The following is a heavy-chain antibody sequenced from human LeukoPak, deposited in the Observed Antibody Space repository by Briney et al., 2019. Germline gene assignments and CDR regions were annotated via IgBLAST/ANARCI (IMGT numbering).Heavy chain of an antibody. Sequence: PGGSLRLSCAASGFTFSSYSMNWVRQAPGKGLEWVSYISSSSSTIYYADSVKGRFTISRDNAKNSLYLQMNSLRAEDTAVYYCTREEGDDNNGYYPFDYWGQGILVTVSS. V-gene: IGHV3-48*01. CDR1: GFTFSSYS. J-gene: IGHJ4*02. CDR2: ISSSSSTI. CDR3: TREEGDDNNGYYPFDY. D-gene: IGHD3-22*01.